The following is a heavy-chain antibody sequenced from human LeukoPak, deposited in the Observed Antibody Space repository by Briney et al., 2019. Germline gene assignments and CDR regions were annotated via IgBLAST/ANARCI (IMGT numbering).Heavy chain of an antibody. CDR3: ARRYDSSGYYYYYMDV. J-gene: IGHJ6*03. CDR2: IYYSGST. V-gene: IGHV4-59*08. Sequence: PSETLSLTCTVSGGSISGYFRTWIRQPPGKGLEWIGYIYYSGSTNYSPSLKSRVTISVDTSKNQFSLKLSSVTAADTAVYYCARRYDSSGYYYYYMDVWGKGTTVTVSS. CDR1: GGSISGYF. D-gene: IGHD3-22*01.